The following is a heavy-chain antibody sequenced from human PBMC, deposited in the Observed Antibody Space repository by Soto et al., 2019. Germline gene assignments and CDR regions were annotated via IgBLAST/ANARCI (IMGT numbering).Heavy chain of an antibody. CDR1: RFSFSSYE. J-gene: IGHJ4*02. CDR3: ARGGGYCTPTSCAIDS. Sequence: EVQLLESGGGLVQPGGSLRLSCVASRFSFSSYEMSWVRQAAGKGLEWVSRVSLTGDRTNYAGSVKGRFTVSRDNFKNKLDLEMDSLRPEDTAIYNYARGGGYCTPTSCAIDSWGRGTPVTVSS. V-gene: IGHV3-23*01. CDR2: VSLTGDRT. D-gene: IGHD2-8*01.